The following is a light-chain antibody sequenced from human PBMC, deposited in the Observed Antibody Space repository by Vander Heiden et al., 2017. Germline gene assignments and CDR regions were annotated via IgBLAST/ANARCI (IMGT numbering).Light chain of an antibody. V-gene: IGKV1-33*01. CDR3: QQDDNLPNS. CDR2: DAS. J-gene: IGKJ4*01. CDR1: QDISNY. Sequence: DIQMTQSPSSLSASVGDRVTITCQASQDISNYLNWYQQKPGKAPKLLIYDASNLETGVPSRFSGSGSGTDFTVTISSLQPEDLATYYCQQDDNLPNSFGGGTKVEIK.